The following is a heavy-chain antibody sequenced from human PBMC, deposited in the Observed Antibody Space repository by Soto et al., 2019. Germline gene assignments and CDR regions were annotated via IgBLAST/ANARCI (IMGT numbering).Heavy chain of an antibody. CDR1: GFTFSSYA. CDR3: AKDRGLRTQWPEVH. J-gene: IGHJ4*02. D-gene: IGHD6-19*01. CDR2: ISGSGGST. V-gene: IGHV3-23*01. Sequence: GESLKISCAASGFTFSSYAMSWVRQAPGKGLEWVSAISGSGGSTYYADSVKGRFTISRDNSKNTLYLQMNSLRAEDTAVYYCAKDRGLRTQWPEVHWGQGTLVTVSS.